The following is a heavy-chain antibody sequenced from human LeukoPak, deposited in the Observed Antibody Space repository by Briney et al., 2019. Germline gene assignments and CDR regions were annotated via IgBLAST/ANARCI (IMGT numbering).Heavy chain of an antibody. D-gene: IGHD2-2*01. V-gene: IGHV1-69*05. CDR3: ARASPTEGIVVVPAAINNWFDH. Sequence: SVKVSCKASGGTFSSYAISWVRQAPGQGLEWMGGIIPIFGTANYAQKFQGRVTITTDESTSTAYMELSSLRSEDTAVYYCARASPTEGIVVVPAAINNWFDHWGQGTLVTVSS. J-gene: IGHJ5*02. CDR2: IIPIFGTA. CDR1: GGTFSSYA.